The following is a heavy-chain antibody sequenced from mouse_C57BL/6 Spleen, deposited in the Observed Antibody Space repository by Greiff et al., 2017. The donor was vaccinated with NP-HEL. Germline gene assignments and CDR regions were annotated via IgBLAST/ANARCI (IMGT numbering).Heavy chain of an antibody. CDR2: IRSKSNNYAT. Sequence: EVKLMESGGGLVQPKGSLKLSCAASGFSFNTYAMNWVRQAPGKGLEWVARIRSKSNNYATYYADSVKDRFTISRDDSESMLYLQMNNLKTEDTAMYYCVSQATIGNYYAMDYWGQGTSVTVSS. V-gene: IGHV10-1*01. CDR3: VSQATIGNYYAMDY. CDR1: GFSFNTYA. D-gene: IGHD1-2*01. J-gene: IGHJ4*01.